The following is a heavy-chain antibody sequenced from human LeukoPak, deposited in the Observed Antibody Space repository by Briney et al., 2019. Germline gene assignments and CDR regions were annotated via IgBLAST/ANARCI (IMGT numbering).Heavy chain of an antibody. CDR2: ISYDGSNE. D-gene: IGHD4-17*01. Sequence: GGSLRLSCAASGFTFSTYGMHWVRQAPGKGLEWVAVISYDGSNEYYADSVKGRFTISRDNSKNTLYLQMNSLRAEDTAVYYCANEIRPNDYWGQGTQITVSS. J-gene: IGHJ4*02. CDR1: GFTFSTYG. V-gene: IGHV3-30*18. CDR3: ANEIRPNDY.